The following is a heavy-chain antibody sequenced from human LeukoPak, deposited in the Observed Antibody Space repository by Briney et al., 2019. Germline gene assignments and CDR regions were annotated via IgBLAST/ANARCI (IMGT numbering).Heavy chain of an antibody. CDR1: GYTFTSYT. Sequence: ASVKVSCKASGYTFTSYTMNWVRQAPGQGLEWMGWINPNSGGTNYAQKFQGRVTMTRDTSISTAYMELSRLRSDDTAVYYCARDHCSGGSCYSCLGYWGQGTLVTVSS. D-gene: IGHD2-15*01. J-gene: IGHJ4*02. V-gene: IGHV1-2*02. CDR2: INPNSGGT. CDR3: ARDHCSGGSCYSCLGY.